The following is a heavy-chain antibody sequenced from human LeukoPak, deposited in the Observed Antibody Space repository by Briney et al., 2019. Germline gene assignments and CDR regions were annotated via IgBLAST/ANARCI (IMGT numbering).Heavy chain of an antibody. CDR1: GYTFTSYG. CDR2: INPNSGDT. Sequence: ASVKVSCKASGYTFTSYGISWVRQAPGQGLEWMGRINPNSGDTNYAQNFQGRVTMTRDTSINTAYMELSRLRSDDTAVYYCARGRYDSSPPDSWGQGTLVTVSS. V-gene: IGHV1-2*06. CDR3: ARGRYDSSPPDS. J-gene: IGHJ4*02. D-gene: IGHD3-22*01.